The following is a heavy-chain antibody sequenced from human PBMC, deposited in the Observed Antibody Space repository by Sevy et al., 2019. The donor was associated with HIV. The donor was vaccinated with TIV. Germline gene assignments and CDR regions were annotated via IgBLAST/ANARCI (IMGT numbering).Heavy chain of an antibody. CDR3: ARDRASAYYYYFDY. CDR1: GFTFSSYW. Sequence: WGSLRLSCAASGFTFSSYWMSWVRQAPGKGLEWVANIKQDGSEKYYVDSVKGRFTISRDNAKNSLYLQMNSLRAEDTAVYYCARDRASAYYYYFDYWGQGTLVTVSS. V-gene: IGHV3-7*01. CDR2: IKQDGSEK. J-gene: IGHJ4*02. D-gene: IGHD1-26*01.